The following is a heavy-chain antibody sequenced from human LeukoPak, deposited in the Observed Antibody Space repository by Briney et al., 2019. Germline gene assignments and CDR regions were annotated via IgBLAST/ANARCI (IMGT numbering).Heavy chain of an antibody. J-gene: IGHJ5*02. CDR1: GSTVNNEY. CDR3: VRSVLS. D-gene: IGHD4/OR15-4a*01. V-gene: IGHV3-66*01. CDR2: IYADGRT. Sequence: PGGSLRLSCAASGSTVNNEYMYRVRQAPGRGLECVSLIYADGRTFYADSVKGRFTISRDNSRNTLDLQMDSLRAEDTAVYFCVRSVLSWGQGTRVTVSS.